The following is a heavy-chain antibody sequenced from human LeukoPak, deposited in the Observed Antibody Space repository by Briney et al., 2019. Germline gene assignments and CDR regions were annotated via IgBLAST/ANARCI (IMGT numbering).Heavy chain of an antibody. Sequence: SETLSLTCAVYGGSFSGYYWSWIRQPPGKGLEWIGEINHSGSTNYNPSLKSRVTISVDTSRNQFSLKLSSVTAADTAVYYCASYYASEAFDIWGQGTMVTVSS. V-gene: IGHV4-34*01. J-gene: IGHJ3*02. CDR2: INHSGST. CDR1: GGSFSGYY. CDR3: ASYYASEAFDI. D-gene: IGHD3-10*01.